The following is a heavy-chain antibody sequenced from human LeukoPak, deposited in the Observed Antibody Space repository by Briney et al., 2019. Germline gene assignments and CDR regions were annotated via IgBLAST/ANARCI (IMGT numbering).Heavy chain of an antibody. Sequence: SVKVSCKASGGTFTSYAISWVRQAPGQGLEWMGGIISILGTTKYAQKFQGRVTITADESTSTAYMELSSLRSEDTAVYYCARSGDSSGYYYGERYWGQGTLVTVSS. V-gene: IGHV1-69*13. CDR1: GGTFTSYA. D-gene: IGHD3-22*01. CDR2: IISILGTT. CDR3: ARSGDSSGYYYGERY. J-gene: IGHJ4*02.